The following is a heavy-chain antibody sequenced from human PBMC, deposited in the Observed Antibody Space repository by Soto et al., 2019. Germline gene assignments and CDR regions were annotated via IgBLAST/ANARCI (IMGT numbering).Heavy chain of an antibody. V-gene: IGHV1-8*01. CDR2: MNPNSGNT. Sequence: QVQLVQSGAEVKKPGASVKVSCKASGYTFTSYDINWVRQATGQGLEWMGWMNPNSGNTGYAQKFQGRGNTTRNTSIRTAYMELSSLRSEDTAVYYWARGWWSIVLMVYENYMDVWGKGTTVTVSS. CDR3: ARGWWSIVLMVYENYMDV. D-gene: IGHD2-8*01. CDR1: GYTFTSYD. J-gene: IGHJ6*03.